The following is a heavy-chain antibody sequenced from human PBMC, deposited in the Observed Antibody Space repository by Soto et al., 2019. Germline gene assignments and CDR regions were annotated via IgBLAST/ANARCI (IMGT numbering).Heavy chain of an antibody. Sequence: QGVLQESGPGLVKPSETLSLTCSVSGRSITSYYWSWVRQPPGKGLEWIGYIYDNGITSQNPSLKSRATMSADTSQNQFSLKLTSVTGADTAVYFCARTYDSNGYANEFDSWGQGILVTVTS. CDR2: IYDNGIT. CDR1: GRSITSYY. CDR3: ARTYDSNGYANEFDS. D-gene: IGHD3-22*01. J-gene: IGHJ4*02. V-gene: IGHV4-59*12.